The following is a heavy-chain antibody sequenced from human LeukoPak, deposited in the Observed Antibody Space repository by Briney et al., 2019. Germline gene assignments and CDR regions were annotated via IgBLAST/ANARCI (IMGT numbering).Heavy chain of an antibody. D-gene: IGHD6-19*01. J-gene: IGHJ4*02. CDR2: ISGSGGST. V-gene: IGHV3-23*01. Sequence: PGGSLRLSCAASGFIFSSYAMSWVRQAPGKGLEWVSAISGSGGSTYYADSVKGRFTISRDNSKNTLYLQMNSLRAEDTAVYYCAKASGYSSGSPAGCWGQGTLVTVSS. CDR1: GFIFSSYA. CDR3: AKASGYSSGSPAGC.